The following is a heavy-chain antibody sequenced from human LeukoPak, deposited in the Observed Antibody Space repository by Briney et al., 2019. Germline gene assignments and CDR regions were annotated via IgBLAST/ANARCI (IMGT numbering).Heavy chain of an antibody. Sequence: GGSLRLSCVGSGFTISNYWMHWVRQVPGTGLAWVSRIHPDGSITTYADSVKGRFTISRDNAENSLYLQMNSLRAEDTAVYYCARTPIYYYDSSGYYYDWGQGTLVTVSS. J-gene: IGHJ4*02. D-gene: IGHD3-22*01. CDR3: ARTPIYYYDSSGYYYD. CDR2: IHPDGSIT. CDR1: GFTISNYW. V-gene: IGHV3-74*03.